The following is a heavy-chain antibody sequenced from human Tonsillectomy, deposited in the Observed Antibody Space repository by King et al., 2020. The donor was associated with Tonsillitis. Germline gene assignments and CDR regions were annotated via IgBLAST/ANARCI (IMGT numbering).Heavy chain of an antibody. J-gene: IGHJ4*02. CDR3: ARGWTTHTLALDY. CDR1: GYTFTGYY. D-gene: IGHD4-11*01. V-gene: IGHV1-2*02. CDR2: INPNSGGT. Sequence: QLVQSGAEVKKPGASVKVSCKASGYTFTGYYMHWVRQAPGQGLEWMGWINPNSGGTNYAQKFQGRGTMTRDTSISTGYMELSRLRSDDTAVYYCARGWTTHTLALDYWGQRTLVTVSS.